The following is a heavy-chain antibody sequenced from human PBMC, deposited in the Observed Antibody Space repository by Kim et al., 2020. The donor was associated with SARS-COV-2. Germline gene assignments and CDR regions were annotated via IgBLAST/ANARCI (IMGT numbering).Heavy chain of an antibody. J-gene: IGHJ4*02. CDR1: GFTFDDYT. CDR2: ISWDGGST. V-gene: IGHV3-43*01. Sequence: GGSLRLSCAASGFTFDDYTMHWVRQAPGKGLEWVSLISWDGGSTYYADSVKGRLTISRDNSKNSLYLPMNSLRTEDTALYYCAKAAGRYSSGWYGVEIDYWGQRTLVTVSS. CDR3: AKAAGRYSSGWYGVEIDY. D-gene: IGHD6-19*01.